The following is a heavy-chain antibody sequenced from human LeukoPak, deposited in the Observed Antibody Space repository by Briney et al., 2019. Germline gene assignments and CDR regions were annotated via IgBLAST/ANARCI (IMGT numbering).Heavy chain of an antibody. D-gene: IGHD6-13*01. CDR1: GGSISSYY. CDR3: ARNMQQLYYYYYMDV. Sequence: SETLSLTCTVSGGSISSYYWSWIRQSPGKGLEWIGYIYYIGSTNYNPSLKSRVTISVDTSKNQFSLKLSSVTAADTAVYYCARNMQQLYYYYYMDVWGKGTTVTVSS. V-gene: IGHV4-59*12. CDR2: IYYIGST. J-gene: IGHJ6*03.